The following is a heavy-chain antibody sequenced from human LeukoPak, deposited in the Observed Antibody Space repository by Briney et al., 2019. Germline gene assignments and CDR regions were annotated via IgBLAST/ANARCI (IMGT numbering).Heavy chain of an antibody. D-gene: IGHD2-15*01. CDR2: IIPIFGTA. Sequence: GASVKVSCKASGGTFSSYAISWVRQAPGQGLEWMGGIIPIFGTANYAQKSQGRVTITADESTSTAYMELSSLRSEDTAVYYCARGGDIVVVVAAMGAFDIWGQGTMVTVSS. CDR3: ARGGDIVVVVAAMGAFDI. CDR1: GGTFSSYA. J-gene: IGHJ3*02. V-gene: IGHV1-69*13.